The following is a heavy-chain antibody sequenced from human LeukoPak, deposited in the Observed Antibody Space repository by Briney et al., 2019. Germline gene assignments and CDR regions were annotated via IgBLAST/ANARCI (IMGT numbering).Heavy chain of an antibody. CDR3: ARGGTETTTQNDY. Sequence: SETLSLTCTVSGGSISSSSYYWGWIRQPPGKGLEWIGSIYYSGSTYYNPSLKSRVTISVDTSKNQFSLKLSSVTAADTAVYYCARGGTETTTQNDYWGQGTLVTVSS. CDR2: IYYSGST. J-gene: IGHJ4*02. D-gene: IGHD1-1*01. CDR1: GGSISSSSYY. V-gene: IGHV4-39*07.